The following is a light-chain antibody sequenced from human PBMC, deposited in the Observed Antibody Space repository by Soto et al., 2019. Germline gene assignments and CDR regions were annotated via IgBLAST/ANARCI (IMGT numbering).Light chain of an antibody. CDR2: DVS. J-gene: IGLJ1*01. V-gene: IGLV2-14*01. CDR1: SSDVGGYNY. Sequence: QSALTQPASVSGSPGQSITISCTGTSSDVGGYNYVSWYQQHPGKAPKLMIYDVSSRPSGVSDRFSGSKSGNTASLTISGLQAEDEADYYRSSYTSSSTSVFGTGTKVTVL. CDR3: SSYTSSSTSV.